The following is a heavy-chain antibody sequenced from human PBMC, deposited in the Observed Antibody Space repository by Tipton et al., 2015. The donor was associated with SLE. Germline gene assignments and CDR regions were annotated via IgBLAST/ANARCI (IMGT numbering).Heavy chain of an antibody. CDR3: ASGAVAGKDY. D-gene: IGHD6-19*01. V-gene: IGHV1-8*03. J-gene: IGHJ4*02. Sequence: QSGAEVKKPGSSVKVSCKASGGTFSSYAISWVRQAPGQGLEWMGWMNPNSGNTGYAQKFQGRVTITRNTSISTAYMELSSLRSEDTAVYYCASGAVAGKDYWGQGTLVTVSS. CDR2: MNPNSGNT. CDR1: GGTFSSYA.